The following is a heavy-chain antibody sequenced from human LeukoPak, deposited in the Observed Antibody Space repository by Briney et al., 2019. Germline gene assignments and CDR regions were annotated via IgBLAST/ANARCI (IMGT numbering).Heavy chain of an antibody. CDR2: IYYSGST. CDR1: GGSISSYY. CDR3: ARDMGSSDDAFDI. Sequence: SETLSLTCTVSGGSISSYYWSWIRQPPGKGLGWIGYIYYSGSTNYNPSLKSRVTISVDTSKNQFSLKLSSVTAADTAVYYCARDMGSSDDAFDIWGQGTMVTVSS. V-gene: IGHV4-59*01. D-gene: IGHD6-6*01. J-gene: IGHJ3*02.